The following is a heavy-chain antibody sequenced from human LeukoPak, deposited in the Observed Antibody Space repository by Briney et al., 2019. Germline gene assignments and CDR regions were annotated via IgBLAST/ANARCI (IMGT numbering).Heavy chain of an antibody. CDR2: ISYDKSNR. V-gene: IGHV3-30*18. CDR1: GFTFSRYG. CDR3: AKGGGYEAQYYYYYLDV. Sequence: PGRSLRLSCAASGFTFSRYGMHWVRQAPGKGLEWVALISYDKSNRYYADSVKGRFTISRDNSKNTLYLQMKSLRAEDTAVYYCAKGGGYEAQYYYYYLDVWGKGTTVTISS. J-gene: IGHJ6*03. D-gene: IGHD5-12*01.